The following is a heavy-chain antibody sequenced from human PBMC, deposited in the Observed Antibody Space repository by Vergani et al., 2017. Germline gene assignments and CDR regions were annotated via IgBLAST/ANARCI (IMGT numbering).Heavy chain of an antibody. CDR1: GFTFDDYA. CDR2: ISWNSGSI. D-gene: IGHD3-10*01. Sequence: EVQLVESGGGLVQPGRSLRLSCAASGFTFDDYAMHWVRQAPGKGLEWVSGISWNSGSIGYADSVKGRFTISRDNAKNSLYLQMNSLRAEDTALYYCAKDVYYYGSGSFVVTLDYWGQGTLVTVSS. CDR3: AKDVYYYGSGSFVVTLDY. V-gene: IGHV3-9*01. J-gene: IGHJ4*02.